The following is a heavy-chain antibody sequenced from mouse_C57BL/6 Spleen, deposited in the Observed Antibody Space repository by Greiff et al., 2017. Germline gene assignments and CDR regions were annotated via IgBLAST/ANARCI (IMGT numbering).Heavy chain of an antibody. CDR3: TTIYDGYPFDY. Sequence: EVQLQQSGTVLARPGASVKMSCKTSGYTFTSYWMHWVKPRPGQGLEWIGAIYPGNSDTSYNQKFKGKAKLTAVTSASTAYMELSSLTNEDSAVYYCTTIYDGYPFDYWGQGTTLTVSS. J-gene: IGHJ2*01. D-gene: IGHD2-3*01. CDR2: IYPGNSDT. CDR1: GYTFTSYW. V-gene: IGHV1-5*01.